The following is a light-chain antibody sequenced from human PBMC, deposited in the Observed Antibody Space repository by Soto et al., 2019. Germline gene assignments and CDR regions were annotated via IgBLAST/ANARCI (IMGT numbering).Light chain of an antibody. J-gene: IGLJ1*01. Sequence: QSALTQPPSASGSPGQSVTISCIGTSSDVGGYNYVSWYQQHPGKAPKLMIYEVTKRPSGVPDRFSGSKSGNTASLTISGLQAEDEADYYCCSHAGSYTYVFGTGTKVTVL. V-gene: IGLV2-11*01. CDR1: SSDVGGYNY. CDR3: CSHAGSYTYV. CDR2: EVT.